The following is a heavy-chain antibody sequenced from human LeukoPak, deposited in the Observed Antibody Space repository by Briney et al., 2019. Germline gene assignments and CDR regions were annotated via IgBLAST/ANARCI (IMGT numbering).Heavy chain of an antibody. J-gene: IGHJ1*01. CDR2: ISWNSGNI. V-gene: IGHV3-9*01. CDR1: GFTFDDYA. D-gene: IGHD3-22*01. CDR3: ARADVTMIAVSLYPEGVEYLQH. Sequence: PGRSLRLSCAASGFTFDDYAIHWVRQAPGKGLEWVSGISWNSGNIGYADSVKGRFTISRDNSRNTQFLQMNSLRPEDTAVYYCARADVTMIAVSLYPEGVEYLQHWGQGTLVTVSS.